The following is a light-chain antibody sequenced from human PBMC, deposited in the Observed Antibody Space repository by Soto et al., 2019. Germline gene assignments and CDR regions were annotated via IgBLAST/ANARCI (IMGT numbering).Light chain of an antibody. CDR3: QHYGSSPCT. Sequence: EIVLKQTPGTLSLSPGERAGLSCRSSQSVSSSYLAWYQQKPGQAPRLLIYGASSRATGIPDRFSGSGSGTDFTLTISRLEPEHFEVYYCQHYGSSPCTFGQGTKVYIK. CDR1: QSVSSSY. V-gene: IGKV3-20*01. CDR2: GAS. J-gene: IGKJ1*01.